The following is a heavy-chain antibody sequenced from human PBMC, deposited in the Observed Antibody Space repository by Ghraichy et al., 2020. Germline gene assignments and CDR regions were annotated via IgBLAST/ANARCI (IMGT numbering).Heavy chain of an antibody. CDR2: IYTSGST. CDR3: ARTQYYYDSSGYYGGNYYDYMDV. CDR1: GGSISCGSYY. D-gene: IGHD3-22*01. V-gene: IGHV4-61*02. Sequence: SETLSLTCTVSGGSISCGSYYWSWIRQPAGKGLEWIGRIYTSGSTNYNPSLKSRVTMSVDTSKNQFSLKLSSVTAADTAVYYCARTQYYYDSSGYYGGNYYDYMDVWGKGTTVTVSS. J-gene: IGHJ6*03.